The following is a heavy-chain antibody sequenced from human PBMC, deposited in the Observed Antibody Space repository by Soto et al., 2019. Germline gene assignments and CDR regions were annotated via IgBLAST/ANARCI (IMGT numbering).Heavy chain of an antibody. CDR3: ARDKYWSYFYGMAV. J-gene: IGHJ6*02. Sequence: ASVKVSCKASGYTFTGYYMHWVRQAPGQGLEWMGWINPNSGGTSYAQKFQGWVTMTRDTSISTAYMELSRLRSDDTAVYYCARDKYWSYFYGMAVWGQGTTVTVSS. CDR2: INPNSGGT. V-gene: IGHV1-2*04. D-gene: IGHD2-8*02. CDR1: GYTFTGYY.